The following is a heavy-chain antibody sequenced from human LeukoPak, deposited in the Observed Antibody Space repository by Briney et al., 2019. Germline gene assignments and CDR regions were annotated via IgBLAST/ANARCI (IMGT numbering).Heavy chain of an antibody. Sequence: ASVKVSCKASGYTFTSYYMHWLRQAPGQGLEWMGIINPSDGSTRYAQKFQGRVTMTRDTSTSTVYMELSSLTSEDTAMYYCARVGASDYGMDVWGQGTTVSVSS. CDR1: GYTFTSYY. J-gene: IGHJ6*02. V-gene: IGHV1-46*01. CDR3: ARVGASDYGMDV. D-gene: IGHD3-10*01. CDR2: INPSDGST.